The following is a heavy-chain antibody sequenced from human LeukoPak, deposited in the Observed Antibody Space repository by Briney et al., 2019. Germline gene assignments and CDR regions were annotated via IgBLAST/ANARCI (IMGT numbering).Heavy chain of an antibody. Sequence: ASVKVSCKASGYTFTTYDINWVRQAPGQGLEWMGWINPNSGGTNYAQKFQGRVTMTRDTSISTAYMELSRLRSDDTAVYYCALSSSGWYSTFDYWGQGTLVTVSS. J-gene: IGHJ4*02. D-gene: IGHD6-19*01. CDR1: GYTFTTYD. CDR3: ALSSSGWYSTFDY. V-gene: IGHV1-2*02. CDR2: INPNSGGT.